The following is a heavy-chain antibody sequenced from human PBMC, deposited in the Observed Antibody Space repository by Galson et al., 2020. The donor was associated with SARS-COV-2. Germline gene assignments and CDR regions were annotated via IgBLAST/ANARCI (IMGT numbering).Heavy chain of an antibody. Sequence: ASEPLSLTCTVSGGSISSSSYYWGWIRQPPGKGLEWIGSIYYSGSTYYNPSLKSRVTISVDTSKNQFSLKLSSVTAADTAVYYCARDRGYSYGPDYWGQGTLVTVSS. CDR2: IYYSGST. V-gene: IGHV4-39*07. D-gene: IGHD5-18*01. CDR3: ARDRGYSYGPDY. J-gene: IGHJ4*02. CDR1: GGSISSSSYY.